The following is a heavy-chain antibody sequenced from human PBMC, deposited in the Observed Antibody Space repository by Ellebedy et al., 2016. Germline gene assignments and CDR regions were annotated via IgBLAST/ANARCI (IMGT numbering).Heavy chain of an antibody. CDR1: GGSISSGAYY. D-gene: IGHD2-15*01. Sequence: SETLSLTCTVSGGSISSGAYYWSWIRQHPGKGLEWIGYIYYSGSTYYNPSLKSRLTISVDTSKNQFSLKLSSVTAADTAVYYCARARADIVVVVAAAPAWFDPWGQGTLVTVSS. CDR2: IYYSGST. V-gene: IGHV4-31*03. CDR3: ARARADIVVVVAAAPAWFDP. J-gene: IGHJ5*02.